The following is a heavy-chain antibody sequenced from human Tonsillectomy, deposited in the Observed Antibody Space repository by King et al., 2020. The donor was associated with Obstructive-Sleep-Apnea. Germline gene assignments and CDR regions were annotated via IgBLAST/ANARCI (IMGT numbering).Heavy chain of an antibody. V-gene: IGHV4-59*08. Sequence: LQLQESGPGLVKASETLTLTCTVSGGSISSYHWSWIRQPPGKGLEWIGNIYYRGSTNYNPSLKSRVTMSVDTSKNQFSLKLTSVTAADTAVYYCARQRTTYDGAGETSDADRGPLRLPSDNWFDPWGQGTLVTVSS. CDR1: GGSISSYH. CDR3: ARQRTTYDGAGETSDADRGPLRLPSDNWFDP. D-gene: IGHD5-12*01. CDR2: IYYRGST. J-gene: IGHJ5*02.